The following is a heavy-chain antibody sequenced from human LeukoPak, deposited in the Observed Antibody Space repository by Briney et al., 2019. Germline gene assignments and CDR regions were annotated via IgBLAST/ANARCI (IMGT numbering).Heavy chain of an antibody. CDR2: ISYDGSNK. CDR3: AHVRGFDY. J-gene: IGHJ4*02. CDR1: GFTFSSYA. Sequence: GGSLRLSCAASGFTFSSYAMHWVRQAPGKGLEWEAVISYDGSNKYYADSVKGRFTISRDNSKNTLYLQMNSLRAEDTAVYYCAHVRGFDYWGQGTLVTVSS. V-gene: IGHV3-30-3*01. D-gene: IGHD3-10*01.